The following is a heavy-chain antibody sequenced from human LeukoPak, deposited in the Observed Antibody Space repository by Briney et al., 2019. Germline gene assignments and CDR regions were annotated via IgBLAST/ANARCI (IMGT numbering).Heavy chain of an antibody. V-gene: IGHV3-33*01. Sequence: GGSLRLSCAASGFTFSSYGMHWVRQAPGKGLEWVAVIWYDGSNKYYADSVKGRFTISRDNSKNTLYLQMNSLRAEDTAVYYCARDGNPWLGELWTYGMDVWGQGTTVTVSS. D-gene: IGHD3-10*01. CDR1: GFTFSSYG. J-gene: IGHJ6*02. CDR3: ARDGNPWLGELWTYGMDV. CDR2: IWYDGSNK.